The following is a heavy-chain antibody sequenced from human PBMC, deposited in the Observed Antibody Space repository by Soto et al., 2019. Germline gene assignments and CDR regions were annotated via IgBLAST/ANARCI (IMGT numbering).Heavy chain of an antibody. J-gene: IGHJ4*02. Sequence: EVQLVESGGGLVQPGGSLRLSCAASGFTVSSNYMSWVRQAPGKGLEWVAVIDSGGSTYYADSMKGRFIISRDNSENTLFLQMNSLRAEDTAVYYCGRDKAVGATDYWGQGTLVTVS. CDR1: GFTVSSNY. CDR2: IDSGGST. CDR3: GRDKAVGATDY. V-gene: IGHV3-66*01. D-gene: IGHD1-26*01.